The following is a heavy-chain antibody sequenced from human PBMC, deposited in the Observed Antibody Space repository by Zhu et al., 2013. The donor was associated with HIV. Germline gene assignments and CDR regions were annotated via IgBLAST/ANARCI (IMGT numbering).Heavy chain of an antibody. CDR3: ATADEYSHSEGWGWFDP. Sequence: QVQLVQSGAEVRKPGTSVKVSCKASGYSFIGNDLNWIRLTTGQGLEWMGWMNPKSGNAVLPQRFQARVTFTSDTSTSTAYMELMSLTSDDTAVYYCATADEYSHSEGWGWFDPWGQGTLVIVPS. J-gene: IGHJ5*02. CDR2: MNPKSGNA. CDR1: GYSFIGND. V-gene: IGHV1-8*01. D-gene: IGHD3-16*01.